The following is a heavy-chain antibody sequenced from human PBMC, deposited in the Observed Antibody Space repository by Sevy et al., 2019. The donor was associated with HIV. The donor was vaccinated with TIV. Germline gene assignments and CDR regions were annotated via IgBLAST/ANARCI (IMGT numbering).Heavy chain of an antibody. D-gene: IGHD6-13*01. CDR1: GYTFNTYG. V-gene: IGHV1-18*01. CDR2: ISSYYGNT. CDR3: ARERTRWQQLVEYYLGIDV. J-gene: IGHJ6*02. Sequence: ASVKVSCKASGYTFNTYGISWVRQAPGQGLEWMGWISSYYGNTNFAQKFQGRVTMTTDTITNTAYMELTSLRSDDTAVYYCARERTRWQQLVEYYLGIDVGGQGTPVTVSS.